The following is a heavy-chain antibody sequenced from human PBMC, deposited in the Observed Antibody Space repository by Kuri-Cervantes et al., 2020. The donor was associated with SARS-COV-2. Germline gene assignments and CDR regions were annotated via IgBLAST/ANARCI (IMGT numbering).Heavy chain of an antibody. CDR1: GGSIISSNW. CDR3: ARAAYCSGGSCYTPWANINWFDP. Sequence: SETLSLTCAVSGGSIISSNWWSWVRQPPGKGLEWIGEIYHSGSTNYNPSLKSRVTISVDKSKNQFSLKLSSVTAADPAVYYCARAAYCSGGSCYTPWANINWFDPWGQGTLVTVSS. J-gene: IGHJ5*02. CDR2: IYHSGST. D-gene: IGHD2-15*01. V-gene: IGHV4-4*02.